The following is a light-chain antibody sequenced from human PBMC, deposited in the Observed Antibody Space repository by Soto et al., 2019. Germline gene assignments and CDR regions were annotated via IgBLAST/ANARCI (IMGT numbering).Light chain of an antibody. V-gene: IGKV1-27*01. J-gene: IGKJ1*01. CDR2: GAS. CDR1: QGISNN. Sequence: DIQMTQSPSSLSASVGDRVTITCRASQGISNNLAWYQQKPGNVPKLLIYGASTLQSGVPSRFSGSGSGTDLTLTISSLQPEDVATYYCQKYDSAPLTFGQGTKVEFK. CDR3: QKYDSAPLT.